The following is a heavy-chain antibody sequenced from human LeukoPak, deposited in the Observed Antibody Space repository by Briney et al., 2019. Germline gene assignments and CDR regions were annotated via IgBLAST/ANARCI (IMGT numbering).Heavy chain of an antibody. CDR2: IIPILGIA. D-gene: IGHD4-23*01. Sequence: SVKVSCKASGGTFSSYAISWVRQAPGQGLEWMGRIIPILGIANYAQKFQGRVTITADKSTSTAYMGLSSLRSEDTAVYYCASTYGGRAYNWFDPWGQGTLVTVSS. J-gene: IGHJ5*02. V-gene: IGHV1-69*04. CDR1: GGTFSSYA. CDR3: ASTYGGRAYNWFDP.